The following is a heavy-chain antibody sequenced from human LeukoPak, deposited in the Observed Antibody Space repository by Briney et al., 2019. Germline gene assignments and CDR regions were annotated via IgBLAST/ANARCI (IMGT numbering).Heavy chain of an antibody. CDR3: ARDDDSSGLYYFDY. J-gene: IGHJ4*02. D-gene: IGHD3-22*01. CDR1: GFTFSSYS. CDR2: ISSSSSYI. V-gene: IGHV3-21*01. Sequence: PGGSPRLSCAASGFTFSSYSMNWVRQAPGKGLEWVSSISSSSSYIYYADSVKGRFTISRDNAKNSLYLQMNSLRAEDTAVYYCARDDDSSGLYYFDYWGQGTLVTVSS.